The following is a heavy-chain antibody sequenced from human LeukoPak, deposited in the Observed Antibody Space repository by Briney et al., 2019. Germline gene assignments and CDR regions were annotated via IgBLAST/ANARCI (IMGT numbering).Heavy chain of an antibody. J-gene: IGHJ4*02. CDR3: AKDKIAAAGTGALCDY. CDR1: GFTFSSYA. D-gene: IGHD6-13*01. CDR2: ISGSGGST. V-gene: IGHV3-23*01. Sequence: GGSLRLSCAASGFTFSSYAMSWVRQAPGKGLEWVSAISGSGGSTYYADSVKGRFTISRDNSKNTLYLQMNSLRAEDTAVYYCAKDKIAAAGTGALCDYWGQGTLVTVSS.